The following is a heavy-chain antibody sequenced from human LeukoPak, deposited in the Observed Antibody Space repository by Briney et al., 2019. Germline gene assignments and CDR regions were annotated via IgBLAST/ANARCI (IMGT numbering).Heavy chain of an antibody. J-gene: IGHJ6*02. CDR3: ARTPGYCSSTSCYYYYGMDV. CDR1: GFTFSSDA. V-gene: IGHV3-23*01. CDR2: ISGSGGST. Sequence: PGGSLRLSCAASGFTFSSDAMSWVRQAPRKGLEWVSAISGSGGSTYYADSVKGRFTISRDNSKNTLYLQMNSLRAEDTAVYYCARTPGYCSSTSCYYYYGMDVWGQGTTVTVSS. D-gene: IGHD2-2*01.